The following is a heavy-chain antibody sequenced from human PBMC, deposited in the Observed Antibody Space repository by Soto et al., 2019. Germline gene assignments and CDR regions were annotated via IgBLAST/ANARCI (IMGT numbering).Heavy chain of an antibody. CDR3: VSVSGSYYYDY. CDR2: TRNKANSYTT. J-gene: IGHJ4*02. CDR1: GFTFSDHY. V-gene: IGHV3-72*01. D-gene: IGHD3-10*01. Sequence: GGSLRLSCAASGFTFSDHYMDWVRQAPGKGLEWVGRTRNKANSYTTEYAASVKGRFTISRDDSKNSLFLQMNSLKTEDTALYYCVSVSGSYYYDYWGQGTLVTVSS.